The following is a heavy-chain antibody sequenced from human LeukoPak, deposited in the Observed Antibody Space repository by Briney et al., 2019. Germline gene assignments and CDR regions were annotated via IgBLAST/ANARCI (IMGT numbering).Heavy chain of an antibody. D-gene: IGHD3-22*01. CDR1: GFIFSGSW. Sequence: GGSLRLSCTASGFIFSGSWMAWIRQAPGKGLEWVAIIKKDGSEKYYVDSMKGRFTISRDNAKNSLFLQMNSLRAEDTAIYYCAKAIDSSGYNFERGADYWGQGTLVTVSS. CDR2: IKKDGSEK. CDR3: AKAIDSSGYNFERGADY. J-gene: IGHJ4*02. V-gene: IGHV3-7*03.